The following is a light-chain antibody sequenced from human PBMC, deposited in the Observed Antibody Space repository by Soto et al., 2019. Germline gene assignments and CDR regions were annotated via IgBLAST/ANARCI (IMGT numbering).Light chain of an antibody. V-gene: IGLV1-44*01. CDR1: TSNIGSNV. CDR3: AAWDDSLSAYV. CDR2: TNN. Sequence: QSVLTQPPSASGTPGQRVTIFCSGSTSNIGSNVVNWFQQLPGTAPKLLIYTNNLRPSGVPDRFSGSKSGTSASLAITGLQSDDESDYYCAAWDDSLSAYVFGTGTKVNVL. J-gene: IGLJ1*01.